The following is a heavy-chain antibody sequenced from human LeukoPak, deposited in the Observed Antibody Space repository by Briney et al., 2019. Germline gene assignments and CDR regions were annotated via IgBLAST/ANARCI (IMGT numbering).Heavy chain of an antibody. J-gene: IGHJ6*03. CDR1: GFTVSSNS. CDR3: ARVRCSGGSCPYYYYYYYMDV. D-gene: IGHD2-15*01. CDR2: IHYSGST. V-gene: IGHV4-59*02. Sequence: GSLRLSCTVSGFTVSSNSWSWVRQAPGKGLEWIGSIHYSGSTYYNPSLQSRVTISIDTSKNQFSLKLRFVTAADTAVYYCARVRCSGGSCPYYYYYYYMDVWGKGTTVTVSS.